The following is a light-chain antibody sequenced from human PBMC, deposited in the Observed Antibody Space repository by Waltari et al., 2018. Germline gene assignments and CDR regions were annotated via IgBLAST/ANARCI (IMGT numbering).Light chain of an antibody. Sequence: EIALTQSPGTLSLSPGERVTLSCRASQSVSRALAWYQQKPGQAPRLLIYGASSRATGIPDRFSGSGSGTDFSLTISRLEPEDFAVYYCQHYVRLPVTFGQGTKVEIK. CDR1: QSVSRA. CDR2: GAS. V-gene: IGKV3-20*01. J-gene: IGKJ1*01. CDR3: QHYVRLPVT.